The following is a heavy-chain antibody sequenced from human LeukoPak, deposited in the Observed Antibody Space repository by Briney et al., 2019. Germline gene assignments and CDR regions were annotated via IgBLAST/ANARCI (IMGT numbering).Heavy chain of an antibody. CDR3: ARDLVDSGGYYFDS. CDR2: IYHSGST. Sequence: SGTLSLTCAVSGGSITSDNWWTWVRQSPGKGLEWIGQIYHSGSTNYNPSPKSRVTISVDKSKNHFSLKLSSVTAADTAIYYCARDLVDSGGYYFDSWGQGTLVTVSS. CDR1: GGSITSDNW. J-gene: IGHJ4*02. V-gene: IGHV4-4*02. D-gene: IGHD3-22*01.